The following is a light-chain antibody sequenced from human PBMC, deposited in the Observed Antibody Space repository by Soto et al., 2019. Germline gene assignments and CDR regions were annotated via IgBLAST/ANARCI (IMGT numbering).Light chain of an antibody. V-gene: IGLV2-14*01. CDR2: EVT. CDR3: RSYTSSSTRVV. CDR1: SSDVGLYNY. Sequence: QSALTQPASVSGSPGQSITISCTGTSSDVGLYNYVSWYQHHPGKAPKLMIYEVTNRPSGISNRFSGSKSGNTASLTISGLQAEDEADYYCRSYTSSSTRVVFGGGTKLTVL. J-gene: IGLJ2*01.